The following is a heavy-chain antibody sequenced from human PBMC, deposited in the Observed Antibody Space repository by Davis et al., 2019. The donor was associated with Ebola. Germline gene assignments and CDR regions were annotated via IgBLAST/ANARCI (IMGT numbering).Heavy chain of an antibody. CDR1: GDSVSSAG. J-gene: IGHJ6*02. Sequence: HSQTLSLTCAISGDSVSSAGWNWIRHSPSTGLDSLFTPYFNSKWYNDYAVSVKSRITINPDTSKNQFSLHLNSVTPEDTAVYYCARGWLASGMDVWGQGTTVTVSS. D-gene: IGHD6-19*01. CDR2: PYFNSKWYN. V-gene: IGHV6-1*01. CDR3: ARGWLASGMDV.